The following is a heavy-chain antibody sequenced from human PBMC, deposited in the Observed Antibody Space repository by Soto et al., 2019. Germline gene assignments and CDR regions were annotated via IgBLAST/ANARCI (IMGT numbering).Heavy chain of an antibody. Sequence: QVQLVESGGGVVQPGRSLRLSCAASGFTFNSYAMHWVRQAPGKGLEWVAIISYDGSNKYYADSVKGRFTISRDNSKNXXYLQMNSLRAEDTAVYYCARDPLWGTALVLWYFDLWGRGTLVTVSS. V-gene: IGHV3-30-3*01. CDR3: ARDPLWGTALVLWYFDL. CDR1: GFTFNSYA. CDR2: ISYDGSNK. J-gene: IGHJ2*01. D-gene: IGHD5-18*01.